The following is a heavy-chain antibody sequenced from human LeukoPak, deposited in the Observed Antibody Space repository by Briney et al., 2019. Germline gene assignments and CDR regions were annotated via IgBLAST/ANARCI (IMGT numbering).Heavy chain of an antibody. D-gene: IGHD5-18*01. Sequence: PGGSLRLSCAASGFTFDDYSTHWVRQRPGKGLEWVSLISWDGSDTDYGVSVKGRFSISRDNSQNSLYLQMNSLRTEDTALYYCAKDLNTAWGDAFDVWGQGTMVSVSS. CDR2: ISWDGSDT. CDR3: AKDLNTAWGDAFDV. V-gene: IGHV3-43*01. CDR1: GFTFDDYS. J-gene: IGHJ3*01.